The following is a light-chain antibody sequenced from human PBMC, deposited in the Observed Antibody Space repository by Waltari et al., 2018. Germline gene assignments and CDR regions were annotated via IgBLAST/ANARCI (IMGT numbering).Light chain of an antibody. CDR2: EAS. CDR1: QSISEY. V-gene: IGKV1-5*03. Sequence: DIQMTQSPSTLSASVGDRVTITRRASQSISEYLDWYQQKPGKAPKLLIYEASSLESGVPSRFSGSGSGTEFTLTISSLQPDDCATYYCQQYNTYSGTFGRGTTV. J-gene: IGKJ1*01. CDR3: QQYNTYSGT.